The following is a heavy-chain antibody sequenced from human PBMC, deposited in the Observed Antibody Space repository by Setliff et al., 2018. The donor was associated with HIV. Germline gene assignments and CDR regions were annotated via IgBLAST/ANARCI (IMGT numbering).Heavy chain of an antibody. CDR2: INSDGSII. CDR3: VKNIGGYSSSSVFDY. V-gene: IGHV3-74*01. D-gene: IGHD6-6*01. Sequence: GGSLRLSCAASGFTFSNYWMHWVRQAPGKGLVWVSRINSDGSIIDYADSVKGRFTISRDNSKNSLYLQMNSLRTEDTALYYCVKNIGGYSSSSVFDYWGQGTLVTVSS. CDR1: GFTFSNYW. J-gene: IGHJ4*02.